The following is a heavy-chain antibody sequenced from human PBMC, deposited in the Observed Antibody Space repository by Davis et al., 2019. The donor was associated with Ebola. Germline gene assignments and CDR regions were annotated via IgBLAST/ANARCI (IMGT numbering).Heavy chain of an antibody. D-gene: IGHD3-10*01. J-gene: IGHJ2*01. CDR2: NSVNNANT. CDR1: GYTFTSNG. Sequence: ASVKVSCKASGYTFTSNGISWVRQAPGQGLEWMGWNSVNNANTNYAQKLQGRVTMTTDTSTSTAYMELRSLRSDDTAVYYCARGLLWFGESPGWYFDLWGRGTLVTVSS. CDR3: ARGLLWFGESPGWYFDL. V-gene: IGHV1-18*04.